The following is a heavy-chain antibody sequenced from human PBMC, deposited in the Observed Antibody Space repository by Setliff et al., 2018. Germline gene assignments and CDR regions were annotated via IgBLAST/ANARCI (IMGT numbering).Heavy chain of an antibody. D-gene: IGHD2-15*01. V-gene: IGHV4-4*08. CDR1: GGSMTDFF. CDR2: IYTKGGT. J-gene: IGHJ4*02. CDR3: ARGLNTESWTPLY. Sequence: SETLSLTCSVAGGSMTDFFWHWFRRPPGKGLEWIGYIYTKGGTNYSPSPKSRVTMSVDRSRNQFSLTLSSVSAADMAVYYCARGLNTESWTPLYWSPGTLVTVS.